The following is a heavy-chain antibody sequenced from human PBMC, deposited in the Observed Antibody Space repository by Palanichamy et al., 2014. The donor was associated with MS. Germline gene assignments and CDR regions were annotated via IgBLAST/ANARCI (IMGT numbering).Heavy chain of an antibody. Sequence: QMQLVQSGAEMKKPGSSVNVSCKASGGTFDKYAVSWVRLTPGQRLEWIGGIIPIFGAPADLAQKFRGRVTIASDDSTNTAYLELGGLTSDDTALYYCATTAPRSSGEYWPLPYFDYWGQGTLVTVSS. CDR1: GGTFDKYA. CDR2: IIPIFGAPA. V-gene: IGHV1-69*01. D-gene: IGHD2/OR15-2a*01. J-gene: IGHJ4*02. CDR3: ATTAPRSSGEYWPLPYFDY.